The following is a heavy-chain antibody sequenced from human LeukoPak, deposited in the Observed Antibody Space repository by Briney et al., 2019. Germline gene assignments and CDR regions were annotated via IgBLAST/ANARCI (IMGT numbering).Heavy chain of an antibody. D-gene: IGHD6-13*01. V-gene: IGHV3-21*01. Sequence: GGSLRLSCAASGFTFSSHSMNWVRQAPGKGLEWVSSISSSSSSYIYYADSVKGRFTISRDNAKNSLYLQMNSLRAEDTAVYYCASSPLYSSSWYGWDYWGQGTLVTVSS. CDR3: ASSPLYSSSWYGWDY. J-gene: IGHJ4*02. CDR2: ISSSSSSYI. CDR1: GFTFSSHS.